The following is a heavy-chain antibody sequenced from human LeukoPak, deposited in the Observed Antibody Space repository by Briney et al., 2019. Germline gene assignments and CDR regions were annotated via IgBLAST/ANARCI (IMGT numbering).Heavy chain of an antibody. CDR2: ISGNAGST. J-gene: IGHJ4*02. Sequence: SGGSLRLSCAASGFTLSSYAMSWVRQAPGKGLEWVSLISGNAGSTYYADSVKGRFTISRDITKNTLYLQMNSLRAEDTATYYCAARPRMPPRFDHWGQGTLVAVSS. CDR1: GFTLSSYA. V-gene: IGHV3-23*01. CDR3: AARPRMPPRFDH. D-gene: IGHD1-14*01.